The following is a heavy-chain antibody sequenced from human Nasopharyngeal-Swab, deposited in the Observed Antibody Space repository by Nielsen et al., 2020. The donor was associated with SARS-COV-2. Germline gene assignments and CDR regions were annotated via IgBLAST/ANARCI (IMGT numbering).Heavy chain of an antibody. CDR2: IYPADSDT. V-gene: IGHV5-51*01. CDR3: ARPQGFYDSGTYYFHFDY. D-gene: IGHD3-22*01. J-gene: IGHJ4*01. CDR1: GYSFSGYW. Sequence: GESLKISCKGSGYSFSGYWIGWVRQMPGKGLEWMGIIYPADSDTRYSPSFQGQVPISAAKSISTAYLQWSSLKASDTAIYYCARPQGFYDSGTYYFHFDYWGHGTLVTVSS.